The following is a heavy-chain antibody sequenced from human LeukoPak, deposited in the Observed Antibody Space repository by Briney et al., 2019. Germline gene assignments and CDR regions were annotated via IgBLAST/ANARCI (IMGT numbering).Heavy chain of an antibody. Sequence: GGSLRLSCAASGFSFSNYDMTWVRQAPGKGLDWVSTLSGSGGSTYYADSVKGRFTISRDNSKNTLYLQMSSLRAEDTAIYFCAKRLYYGSGPLDIWGQGTMVTVSS. CDR2: LSGSGGST. CDR3: AKRLYYGSGPLDI. J-gene: IGHJ3*02. CDR1: GFSFSNYD. V-gene: IGHV3-23*01. D-gene: IGHD3-10*01.